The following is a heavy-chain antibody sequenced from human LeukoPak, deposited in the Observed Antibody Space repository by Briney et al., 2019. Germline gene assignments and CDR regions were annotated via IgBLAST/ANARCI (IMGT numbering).Heavy chain of an antibody. CDR3: AKEGVGAASTSYDY. CDR1: GYTFTGYY. CDR2: INPNSGGT. Sequence: ASVKVSCRASGYTFTGYYMHWVRQAPGQGLEWMGWINPNSGGTNYAQKFQGRVTMTRDTSIGTAYMELSRLRSDDTAVYYCAKEGVGAASTSYDYWGQGTLVTVSS. J-gene: IGHJ4*02. D-gene: IGHD6-13*01. V-gene: IGHV1-2*02.